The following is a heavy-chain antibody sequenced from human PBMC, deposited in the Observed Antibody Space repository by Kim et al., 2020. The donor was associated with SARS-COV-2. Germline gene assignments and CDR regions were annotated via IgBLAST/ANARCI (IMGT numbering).Heavy chain of an antibody. D-gene: IGHD3-10*01. CDR2: IYPGDSDT. CDR1: GYSFTSYW. Sequence: GESLKISCKGSGYSFTSYWIGWVRQMPGKGLEWMGIIYPGDSDTRYSPSFQGQVTISADKSISTAYLQWSSLKASDTAMYYCARLKGLLWFGASGWYFDLWGRGTLVTVSS. CDR3: ARLKGLLWFGASGWYFDL. J-gene: IGHJ2*01. V-gene: IGHV5-51*01.